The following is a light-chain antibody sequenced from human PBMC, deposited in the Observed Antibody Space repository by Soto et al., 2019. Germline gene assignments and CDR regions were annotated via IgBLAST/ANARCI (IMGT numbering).Light chain of an antibody. CDR1: PSVSNN. CDR3: QQYNNWRYT. V-gene: IGKV3-15*01. J-gene: IGKJ2*01. Sequence: EIVMTQSPATLSVSPGARATLSCRASPSVSNNLAWYQQKPCQAPRLLIYGASTRATGIPARFSGSGSWTEFTLTISSLQSEDFAVYYCQQYNNWRYTFGQGTKLEI. CDR2: GAS.